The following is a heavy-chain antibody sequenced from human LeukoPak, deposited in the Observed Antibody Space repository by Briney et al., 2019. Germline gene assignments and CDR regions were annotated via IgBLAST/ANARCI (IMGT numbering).Heavy chain of an antibody. J-gene: IGHJ4*02. V-gene: IGHV3-23*01. D-gene: IGHD6-19*01. CDR2: ISSDGGT. CDR1: GFTFSNYA. Sequence: GGSLRLSCGASGFTFSNYALSWVRQAPGKGLEWVSGISSDGGTFYSDSVKGRFTISRDNSKNTLYLQMNSLRAEDTAVYYCANSIAVAGTSFGDYWGQGTLVTVSS. CDR3: ANSIAVAGTSFGDY.